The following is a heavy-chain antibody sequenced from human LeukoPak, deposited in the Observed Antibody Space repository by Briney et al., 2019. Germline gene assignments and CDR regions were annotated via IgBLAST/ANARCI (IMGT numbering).Heavy chain of an antibody. V-gene: IGHV3-9*01. CDR2: ISWSSAYI. CDR3: ARAQTYGDSRLLLDF. D-gene: IGHD4-17*01. CDR1: GFSFDDYA. J-gene: IGHJ4*02. Sequence: PGGSLRLSCDGTGFSFDDYAMHWVRQTPGKGLEWVSMISWSSAYIAYADSVRGRFTVSRDNAKNSQYLQMNSLRVEDTALYYCARAQTYGDSRLLLDFWGQGTLVTVSS.